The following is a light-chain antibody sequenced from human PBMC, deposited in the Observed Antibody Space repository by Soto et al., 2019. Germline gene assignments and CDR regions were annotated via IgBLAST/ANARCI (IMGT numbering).Light chain of an antibody. V-gene: IGKV1-39*01. J-gene: IGKJ4*01. Sequence: DIKMTQSPSSLSASVGDRVTITCRASQSISNYLNWYQQKPGKAPKLLIYAASSLQSGVPSRFSGSGSGTDLTLTISSLQPEDFATYYCHQSYNTPLTFGGGTKVEIK. CDR1: QSISNY. CDR3: HQSYNTPLT. CDR2: AAS.